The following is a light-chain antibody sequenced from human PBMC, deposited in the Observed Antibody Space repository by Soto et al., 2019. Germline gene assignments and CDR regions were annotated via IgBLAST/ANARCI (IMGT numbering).Light chain of an antibody. J-gene: IGKJ4*01. CDR2: AAS. CDR3: QQYNNWPLT. Sequence: EIVMTQSPATLSVSPGERASLSCRASQSVSSNVAWYQQKPGQAPRLLIYAASTRATGIPARFSGSGSGTEFTLTISSLQSEDCAVYYCQQYNNWPLTFGGGTKVEIK. CDR1: QSVSSN. V-gene: IGKV3-15*01.